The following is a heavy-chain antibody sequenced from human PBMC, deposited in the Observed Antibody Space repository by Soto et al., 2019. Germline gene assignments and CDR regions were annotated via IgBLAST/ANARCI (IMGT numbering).Heavy chain of an antibody. V-gene: IGHV2-70*01. J-gene: IGHJ6*02. CDR1: GFSLSTSGMC. D-gene: IGHD3-22*01. Sequence: GSGPTLVNPTQTLTLTCTFSGFSLSTSGMCVSWIRQPPGKALEWLALIDWDDDKYYSTSLKTRLTISKDTSKNQVVLTMTNMDPVDTATYYCARTYYYDSSGYYYPIKRDYYYGMDVWGQGTTVTVSS. CDR2: IDWDDDK. CDR3: ARTYYYDSSGYYYPIKRDYYYGMDV.